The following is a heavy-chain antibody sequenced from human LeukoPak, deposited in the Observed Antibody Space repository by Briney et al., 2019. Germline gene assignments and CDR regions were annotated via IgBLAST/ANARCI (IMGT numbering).Heavy chain of an antibody. CDR2: IYHSGST. CDR3: ARTRIVVVIAALDAFDI. D-gene: IGHD2-21*01. CDR1: GYSISSGYY. V-gene: IGHV4-38-2*01. J-gene: IGHJ3*02. Sequence: SETLSLTCAASGYSISSGYYWGWIRQPPGKGLEWIGSIYHSGSTYYNPSLKSRVTISVDTSKNQFSLKLSSVTAADTAVYYCARTRIVVVIAALDAFDIWGQGTMVTVSS.